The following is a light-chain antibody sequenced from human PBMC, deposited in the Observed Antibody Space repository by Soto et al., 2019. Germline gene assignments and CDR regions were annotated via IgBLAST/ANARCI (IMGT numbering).Light chain of an antibody. J-gene: IGLJ2*01. CDR1: SSNIGAGYD. V-gene: IGLV1-40*01. CDR3: HSYDSSLSGLV. CDR2: GNS. Sequence: QSVLTQPPSVSGALGQRVTISCTGSSSNIGAGYDVHWYQQLPGTAPKLLIYGNSNRPSGVPDRFSGSKSGTSASLAITGLQAEDEADYYCHSYDSSLSGLVFGGGTKVTVL.